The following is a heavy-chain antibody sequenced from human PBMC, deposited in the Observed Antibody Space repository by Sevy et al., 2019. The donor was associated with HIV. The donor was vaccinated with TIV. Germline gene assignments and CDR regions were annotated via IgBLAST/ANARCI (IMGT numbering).Heavy chain of an antibody. CDR1: GYTFKTYG. CDR2: ISAYSGDT. V-gene: IGHV1-18*01. Sequence: ASVKVSCKTFGYTFKTYGISWVRQAPGQGLEWMGWISAYSGDTNFAQKFQGRVTMTTDTSTSTAYMELSSLRSDDTAVYFCARGKPQGVVIIPGSMWGGVDYWGQGTVVAVSS. CDR3: ARGKPQGVVIIPGSMWGGVDY. D-gene: IGHD2-2*01. J-gene: IGHJ4*02.